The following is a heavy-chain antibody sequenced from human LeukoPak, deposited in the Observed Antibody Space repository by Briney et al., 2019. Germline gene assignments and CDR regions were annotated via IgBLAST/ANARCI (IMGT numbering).Heavy chain of an antibody. CDR3: ARDLSSGYYYYHYGMDV. CDR1: GFTFSSYW. Sequence: GGSLRLSCAASGFTFSSYWMSWVRQAPGKGLEWVANIKQDGSEKYYVDSVKGRFTISRDNAKNSLYLQMNSLRAEDTAVYYCARDLSSGYYYYHYGMDVWGQGTTVTVSS. V-gene: IGHV3-7*01. J-gene: IGHJ6*02. D-gene: IGHD3-22*01. CDR2: IKQDGSEK.